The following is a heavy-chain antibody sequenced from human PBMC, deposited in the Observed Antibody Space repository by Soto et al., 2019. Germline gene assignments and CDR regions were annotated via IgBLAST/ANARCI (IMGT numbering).Heavy chain of an antibody. CDR1: GFTFSNYG. Sequence: ESGGGVVQPGRSLRLSCAASGFTFSNYGMHWVRQAPGKGLEWVAIIWYDGSNNYYADSVKGRFTISRDNSKNTLYLQMNSRRAEDTAVYFCARDTHTSGWDYWGQGTLVTVSS. J-gene: IGHJ4*02. V-gene: IGHV3-33*01. CDR2: IWYDGSNN. CDR3: ARDTHTSGWDY. D-gene: IGHD6-19*01.